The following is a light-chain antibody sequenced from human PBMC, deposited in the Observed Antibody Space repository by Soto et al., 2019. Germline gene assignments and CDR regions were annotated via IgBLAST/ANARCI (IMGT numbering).Light chain of an antibody. V-gene: IGLV1-44*01. CDR1: SSNIGSNS. CDR2: SDN. Sequence: QSVLTQPPSASGPPGQRVTISCSGSSSNIGSNSVNWYHQVAGTAPKLLIHSDNQRPSGVPDRFSGSKSGTSASLAISGLQSGDEADYYCATWDDTLNGRVFGGGTKVTVL. CDR3: ATWDDTLNGRV. J-gene: IGLJ3*02.